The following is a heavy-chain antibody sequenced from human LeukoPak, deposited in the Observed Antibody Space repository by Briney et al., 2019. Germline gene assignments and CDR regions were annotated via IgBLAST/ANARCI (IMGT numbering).Heavy chain of an antibody. J-gene: IGHJ5*02. CDR3: ARGGPIGWFDP. CDR1: GFTFSSYS. Sequence: PGGSLRLSCAASGFTFSSYSMNWVRQPPGKGLEWIGEINHSGSTNYDPSLKSRVTISVDTSKNQFSLKLSSVTAADTAVYYCARGGPIGWFDPWGQGTLVTVSS. V-gene: IGHV4-34*01. CDR2: INHSGST.